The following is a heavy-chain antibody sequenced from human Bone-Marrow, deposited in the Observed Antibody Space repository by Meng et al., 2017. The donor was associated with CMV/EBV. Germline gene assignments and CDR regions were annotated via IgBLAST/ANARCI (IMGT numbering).Heavy chain of an antibody. D-gene: IGHD3-3*01. J-gene: IGHJ6*02. CDR1: GFTFSSYS. Sequence: GESLKISCEASGFTFSSYSMNWVRQAPGKGLEWVSSISSSSSYIYYADSVKGRFTISRDNAKNSLYLQMNSLRAEDTAVYYCARVDVDFWSGYRNGMDVWGQGTTVTVSS. CDR2: ISSSSSYI. CDR3: ARVDVDFWSGYRNGMDV. V-gene: IGHV3-21*01.